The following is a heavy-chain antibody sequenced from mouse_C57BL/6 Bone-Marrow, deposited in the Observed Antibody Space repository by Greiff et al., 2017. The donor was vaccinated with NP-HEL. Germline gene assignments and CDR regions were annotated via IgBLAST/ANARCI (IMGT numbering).Heavy chain of an antibody. Sequence: EVQLVESGPGLAKPSQTLSLTCSVPGYSITSDYWNWIRKFPGNKLEYMGYISYSGSTYYNPSLKSRISITRDTSKNQYYLQLNSVTTEDTATYYCARSAPYYYGSSYWYFDVWGTGTTVTVSS. CDR1: GYSITSDY. CDR3: ARSAPYYYGSSYWYFDV. D-gene: IGHD1-1*01. J-gene: IGHJ1*03. CDR2: ISYSGST. V-gene: IGHV3-8*01.